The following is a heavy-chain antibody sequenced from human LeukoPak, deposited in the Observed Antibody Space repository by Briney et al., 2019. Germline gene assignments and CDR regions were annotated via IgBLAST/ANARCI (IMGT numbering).Heavy chain of an antibody. CDR3: ARTDETAPAEDFQH. Sequence: PGGSLRLSCAASGFSVSSNYMSWVRQAPGKGLEWVPVIYSGGSTYYADSVKGRFTISRDNSKNTLYLQMKGLRAEDTAVYYCARTDETAPAEDFQHWGQGTLVTVSS. V-gene: IGHV3-53*01. J-gene: IGHJ1*01. CDR2: IYSGGST. CDR1: GFSVSSNY. D-gene: IGHD2-21*02.